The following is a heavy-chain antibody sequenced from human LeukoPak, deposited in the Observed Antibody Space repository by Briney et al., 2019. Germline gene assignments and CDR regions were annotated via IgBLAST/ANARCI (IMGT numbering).Heavy chain of an antibody. J-gene: IGHJ5*01. Sequence: ASVKVSCKASGYTFTGYYMHWVRQAPGQGLEWMGWINPNSGGTNYAQKFQGRVTMTRDTSISTAYMELSRLRSDDTAVYYCARDKGWGYKSESWFDSWGQGTLVTVSS. CDR3: ARDKGWGYKSESWFDS. V-gene: IGHV1-2*02. CDR2: INPNSGGT. CDR1: GYTFTGYY. D-gene: IGHD5-18*01.